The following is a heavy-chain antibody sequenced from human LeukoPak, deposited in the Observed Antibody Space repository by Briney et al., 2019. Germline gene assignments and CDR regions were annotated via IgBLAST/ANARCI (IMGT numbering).Heavy chain of an antibody. CDR1: GFTLSSYS. CDR3: ARAEDSSGWSDY. J-gene: IGHJ4*02. Sequence: PGGSLRLSCAASGFTLSSYSMNWVRQAPGKGLEWVSSISSSSSYIYYADSVKGRFTISRDNAKNSLYLQMNSLRAEDTAVYYCARAEDSSGWSDYWGQGTLVTVSS. V-gene: IGHV3-21*01. D-gene: IGHD6-19*01. CDR2: ISSSSSYI.